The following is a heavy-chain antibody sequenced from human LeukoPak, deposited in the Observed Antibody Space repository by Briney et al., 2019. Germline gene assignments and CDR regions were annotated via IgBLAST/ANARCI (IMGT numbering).Heavy chain of an antibody. CDR2: IKWNSDSI. D-gene: IGHD4-11*01. Sequence: PGGSLRFPGEAPGSKFDDLGMSWFRKAPGKGLEWAAAIKWNSDSIGYADSVKGRFTISRDNAKSSLYLQMNNLRAEDTAFYHCARDRLTGMTTDAFDIWGQGTMVTVSS. CDR1: GSKFDDLG. CDR3: ARDRLTGMTTDAFDI. J-gene: IGHJ3*02. V-gene: IGHV3-20*01.